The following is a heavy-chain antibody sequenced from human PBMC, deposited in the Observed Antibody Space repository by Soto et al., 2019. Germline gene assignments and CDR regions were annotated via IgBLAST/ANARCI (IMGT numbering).Heavy chain of an antibody. CDR3: AKANSEDFGGVIVPDAFDI. CDR1: GFTFDDYA. Sequence: GGSLRLSCAASGFTFDDYAMHWVRQAPGKGLEWVSGISWNSGSIGYADSVKGRFTISRDNAKNSLYLQMNSLRAEDTALYYCAKANSEDFGGVIVPDAFDIWGQGTMVTVSS. J-gene: IGHJ3*02. CDR2: ISWNSGSI. V-gene: IGHV3-9*01. D-gene: IGHD3-16*02.